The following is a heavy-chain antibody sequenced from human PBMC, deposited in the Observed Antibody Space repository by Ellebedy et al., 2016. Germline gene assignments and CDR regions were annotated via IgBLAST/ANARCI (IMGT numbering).Heavy chain of an antibody. CDR3: AKELAVAGTASFDY. J-gene: IGHJ4*02. V-gene: IGHV3-9*01. CDR2: ISWNSGSI. D-gene: IGHD6-19*01. Sequence: GGSLRLXXAASGFTFDDYAMHWVRQAPGKGLEWVSGISWNSGSIGYADSVKGRFTISRDNAKNSLYLQMNSLRTEDTALYYCAKELAVAGTASFDYWGQGTLVTVSS. CDR1: GFTFDDYA.